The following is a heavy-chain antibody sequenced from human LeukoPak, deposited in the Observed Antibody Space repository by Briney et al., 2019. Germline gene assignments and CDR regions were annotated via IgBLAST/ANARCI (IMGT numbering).Heavy chain of an antibody. CDR2: INTNTGNP. CDR3: ARKNDYGDYDWFDP. Sequence: ASVKVSRKASGYTFTSYAMHWVRQPPGQGLEGMGWINTNTGNPTYAQGLTGRLVFPLHTSVSTAYLPISSQKAEDTDVYYCARKNDYGDYDWFDPWGQGTLVTVSS. CDR1: GYTFTSYA. J-gene: IGHJ5*02. D-gene: IGHD4-17*01. V-gene: IGHV7-4-1*02.